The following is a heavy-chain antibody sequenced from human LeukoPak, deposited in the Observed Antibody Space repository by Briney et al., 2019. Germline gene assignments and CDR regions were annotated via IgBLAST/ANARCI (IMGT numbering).Heavy chain of an antibody. CDR3: AKESISYNILTGYVRSFDY. J-gene: IGHJ4*02. CDR1: GFTFSSYA. D-gene: IGHD3-9*01. V-gene: IGHV3-23*01. CDR2: ISSSGGST. Sequence: GSLRLSCAASGFTFSSYAMSWVRQAPGKGLEWVSAISSSGGSTYYADSVKGRFTISRDNSKNTAYLQMNSLRAEDTAVYYCAKESISYNILTGYVRSFDYWGQGTLVTVSS.